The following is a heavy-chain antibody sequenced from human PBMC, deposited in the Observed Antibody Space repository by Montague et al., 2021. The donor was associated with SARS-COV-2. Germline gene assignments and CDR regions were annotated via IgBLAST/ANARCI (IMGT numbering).Heavy chain of an antibody. Sequence: SETLSLTCTVSGDSISNSNWWTWVRQSPGRGLEWIGEIFRSGDXXXNPXXXSRVTMSVGMSRNQFSLSLSNVTAADTAIYYCVRVGTMTVVVFDYWGQGTLVTVSS. V-gene: IGHV4-4*02. CDR3: VRVGTMTVVVFDY. CDR2: IFRSGDX. D-gene: IGHD3-22*01. J-gene: IGHJ4*02. CDR1: GDSISNSNW.